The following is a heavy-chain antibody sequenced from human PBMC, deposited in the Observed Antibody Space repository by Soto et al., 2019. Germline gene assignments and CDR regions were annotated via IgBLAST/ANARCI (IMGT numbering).Heavy chain of an antibody. CDR3: AKASRLYYYDSSGYFADWDY. D-gene: IGHD3-22*01. V-gene: IGHV3-23*01. J-gene: IGHJ4*02. CDR2: ISGSGGST. Sequence: GGSLRLSCAASGFTFGSYAMSWVRQAPGKGLEWVSAISGSGGSTYYADSVKGRFTISRDNSKNTLYLQMNSLRAEDTAVYYCAKASRLYYYDSSGYFADWDYWGQGTLVTVSS. CDR1: GFTFGSYA.